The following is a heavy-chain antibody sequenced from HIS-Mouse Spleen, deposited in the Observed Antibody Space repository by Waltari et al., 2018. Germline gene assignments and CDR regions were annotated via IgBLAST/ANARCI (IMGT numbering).Heavy chain of an antibody. CDR3: AKSNWGAFDI. CDR1: GFTFSSYG. D-gene: IGHD7-27*01. Sequence: EVQLLESGGGLVQPGGSLRLTCAASGFTFSSYGMGWVRRDTGKGLEWVSAISGSGGSTYYADSVKGRFTISRDNSKNTLYLQMNSLRAEDTAVYYCAKSNWGAFDIWGQGTMVTVSS. J-gene: IGHJ3*02. CDR2: ISGSGGST. V-gene: IGHV3-23*01.